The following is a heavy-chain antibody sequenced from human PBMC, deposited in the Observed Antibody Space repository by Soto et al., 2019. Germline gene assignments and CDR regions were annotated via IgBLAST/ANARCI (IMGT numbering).Heavy chain of an antibody. CDR2: IYVSGST. V-gene: IGHV4-59*01. D-gene: IGHD2-15*01. Sequence: QVQLQESGPGLVKPSETLSLTCTVSGDSISGYYWSWIRQPPGKGLEWIGYIYVSGSTNYNPSLKRRVTMPRDTSKDQFSLKLSSVTAADTAVYYCARERRFCPGGSCYCDFDFWGQGTLVTVSA. J-gene: IGHJ4*02. CDR1: GDSISGYY. CDR3: ARERRFCPGGSCYCDFDF.